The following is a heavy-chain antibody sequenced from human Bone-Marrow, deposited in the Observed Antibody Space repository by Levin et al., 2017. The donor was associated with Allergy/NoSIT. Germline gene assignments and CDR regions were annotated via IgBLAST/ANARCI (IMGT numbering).Heavy chain of an antibody. Sequence: KPGGSLRLSCAASGFSFTSYGLSWVRQAPGKGLEWVSSIRSTSSYMHYGDSVKGRFTISRDNSKNSMYLQMNDLRAEDTAVYYCVKDADGGDPWYFKSWGQGTLVTVSS. CDR2: IRSTSSYM. D-gene: IGHD2-21*02. J-gene: IGHJ4*02. CDR1: GFSFTSYG. V-gene: IGHV3-21*01. CDR3: VKDADGGDPWYFKS.